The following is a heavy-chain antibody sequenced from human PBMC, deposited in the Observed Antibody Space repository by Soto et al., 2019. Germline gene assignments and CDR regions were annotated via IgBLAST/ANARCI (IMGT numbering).Heavy chain of an antibody. CDR2: ISWNSVSI. D-gene: IGHD1-1*01. J-gene: IGHJ6*02. CDR3: AQDPSPAQLEPELEV. V-gene: IGHV3-9*01. CDR1: GFTFDDYA. Sequence: SLRLSCAASGFTFDDYAMHWVRQAPGKGLEWVSGISWNSVSIGYADSVKGRFTISRDNAKNSLYLQMNSLRPDDTALYYCAQDPSPAQLEPELEVWGQGTTVNVSS.